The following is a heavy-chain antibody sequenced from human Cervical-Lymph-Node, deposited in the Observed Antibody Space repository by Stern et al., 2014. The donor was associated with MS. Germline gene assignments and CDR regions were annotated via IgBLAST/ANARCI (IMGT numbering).Heavy chain of an antibody. V-gene: IGHV1-18*01. CDR2: VSTYNGNT. CDR1: GYTFTNTG. Sequence: QVQLVQSGAEVKKPGASVKVSCKASGYTFTNTGINCVRLAPGQGPEWMGWVSTYNGNTKYAEKFRGRVTMTTDTSTSTAYMELRGLRSDDTAVYYCARGDDKTSYDYWGQGTLVTVSS. D-gene: IGHD1-1*01. CDR3: ARGDDKTSYDY. J-gene: IGHJ4*02.